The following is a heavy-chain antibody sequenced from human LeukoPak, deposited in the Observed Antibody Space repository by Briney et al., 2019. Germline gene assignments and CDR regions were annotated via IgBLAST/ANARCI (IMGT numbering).Heavy chain of an antibody. CDR2: ISGSGGST. V-gene: IGHV3-23*01. CDR3: ARGPMVRTNLFDY. Sequence: QPGGSLRLSCAASGFTFSSYAMSWVRQAPGKGLEWVSAISGSGGSTYYADSVKGRFTISRDNSKNTLYLQMNSLRAEDTAVYYCARGPMVRTNLFDYWGQGTLVTVSS. D-gene: IGHD3-10*01. CDR1: GFTFSSYA. J-gene: IGHJ4*02.